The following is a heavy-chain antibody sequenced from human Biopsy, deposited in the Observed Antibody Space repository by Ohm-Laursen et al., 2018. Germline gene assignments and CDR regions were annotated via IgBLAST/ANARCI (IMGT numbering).Heavy chain of an antibody. CDR3: ARGRRHCSGTCSRWYFDL. CDR2: INPKSGDT. V-gene: IGHV1-2*02. CDR1: GYTFTAFS. J-gene: IGHJ2*01. D-gene: IGHD2-2*01. Sequence: GASVKVPCKPSGYTFTAFSVHWLRQAPGQGLEWMGWINPKSGDTDYPQNFQGRVSMTRDTSISTAYMDLSRLRSDDTAVYYCARGRRHCSGTCSRWYFDLWGRGTLVTVSS.